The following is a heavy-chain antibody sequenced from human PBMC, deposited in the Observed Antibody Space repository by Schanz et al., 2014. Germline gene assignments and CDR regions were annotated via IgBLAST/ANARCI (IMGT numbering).Heavy chain of an antibody. CDR3: AKSKSQLPLFDY. V-gene: IGHV3-30-3*02. CDR1: GFTFSSYA. J-gene: IGHJ4*02. D-gene: IGHD2-21*01. CDR2: MSYDGSNK. Sequence: EQMVESGGGLVKPGGSLRLSCAASGFTFSSYAMHWVRQAPGKGLEWVAVMSYDGSNKYYADSVKGRFTISRDTPKNTLYVQMNSLRADDTAVYYCAKSKSQLPLFDYWGQGTLVAVSS.